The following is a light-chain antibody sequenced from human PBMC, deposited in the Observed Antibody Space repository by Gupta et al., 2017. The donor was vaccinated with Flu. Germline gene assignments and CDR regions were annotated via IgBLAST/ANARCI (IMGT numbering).Light chain of an antibody. CDR1: QGISSY. V-gene: IGKV1-9*01. CDR2: ATS. J-gene: IGKJ5*01. CDR3: QQRNNYPLT. Sequence: PSFLSASVGDRVTITCRASQGISSYLAWYQQKPGKAPNLLIYATSTLQSGVPSRFSGSGSGTEFTLTISSLQPEDFATYYCQQRNNYPLTFGQGTRLEIK.